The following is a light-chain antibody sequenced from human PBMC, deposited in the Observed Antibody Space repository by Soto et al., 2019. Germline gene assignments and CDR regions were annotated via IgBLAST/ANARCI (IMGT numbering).Light chain of an antibody. Sequence: DIVMTQSPDSLVVSLGERATINCKSSQSVLYSSNNKNYLAWYQQKPGHPPKLLIYWASTRESGVPDRFSGSGSGTDFTLTISSLQAEDVAVYYCQQYDSSPLTFGGGTKVEIK. CDR3: QQYDSSPLT. V-gene: IGKV4-1*01. CDR1: QSVLYSSNNKNY. J-gene: IGKJ4*01. CDR2: WAS.